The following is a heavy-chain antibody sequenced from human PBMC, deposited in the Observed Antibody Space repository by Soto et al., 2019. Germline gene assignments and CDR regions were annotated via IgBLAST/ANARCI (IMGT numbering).Heavy chain of an antibody. V-gene: IGHV3-7*01. CDR3: AGVIVSYFEY. D-gene: IGHD3-16*02. J-gene: IGHJ4*02. CDR1: VFTFISYL. CDR2: IKKDGSEK. Sequence: VVSRRLSCSSSVFTFISYLISLFRQTPGKGLEWVGNIKKDGSEKHYVDSVKGRFTISIDNAKNSLYLQMNSLRAEDTAVYYCAGVIVSYFEYWGQGNLVTVSS.